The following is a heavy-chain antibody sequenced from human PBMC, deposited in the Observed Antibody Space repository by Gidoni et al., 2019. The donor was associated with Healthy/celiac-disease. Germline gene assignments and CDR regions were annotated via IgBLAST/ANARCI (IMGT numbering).Heavy chain of an antibody. D-gene: IGHD3-22*01. V-gene: IGHV3-23*01. CDR3: AKDSWDDSSGYYHPH. CDR1: FSGYA. J-gene: IGHJ1*01. CDR2: ISGSGSST. Sequence: FSGYAMSWVRQAPGKGLEWVSAISGSGSSTYYADSVKGRFTISRDNSKNTLYLQMNSLRAEDTAVYYCAKDSWDDSSGYYHPHWGQGTLVTVSS.